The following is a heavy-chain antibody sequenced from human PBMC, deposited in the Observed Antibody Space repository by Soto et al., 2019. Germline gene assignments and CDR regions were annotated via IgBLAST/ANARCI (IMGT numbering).Heavy chain of an antibody. J-gene: IGHJ5*02. D-gene: IGHD2-8*01. V-gene: IGHV4-61*01. CDR1: GGSVGSGSYY. Sequence: SETLSLTCTVSGGSVGSGSYYWSWIRQPPGKGLEWIGYIYYSGSTNYNPSLKSRVTISVDTSKNQFSLKLSSVTAADTAVYYCARVGVRYCTNGVCSDWFDPWGQGTLVTVSS. CDR2: IYYSGST. CDR3: ARVGVRYCTNGVCSDWFDP.